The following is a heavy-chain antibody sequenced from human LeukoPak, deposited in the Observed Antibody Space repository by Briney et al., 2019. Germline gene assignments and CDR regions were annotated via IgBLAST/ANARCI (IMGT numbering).Heavy chain of an antibody. V-gene: IGHV1-69*13. CDR2: IIPIFGTA. D-gene: IGHD2-2*01. J-gene: IGHJ5*02. Sequence: SVKVSCKASGGTFSSYAITWVRQAPGQGLEWMGGIIPIFGTADYAQKFQGRVTITADESTSTAYMELRSLRSDDTAVYYCARVAQVVVPAAMGSWFDPWGQGTLVTVSS. CDR1: GGTFSSYA. CDR3: ARVAQVVVPAAMGSWFDP.